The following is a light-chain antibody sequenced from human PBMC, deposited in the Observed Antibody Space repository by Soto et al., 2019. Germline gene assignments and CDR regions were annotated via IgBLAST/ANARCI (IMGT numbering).Light chain of an antibody. Sequence: QSALTQPASVSGSPGQSITISCTGTSSDVGLYNYVSWYQQYPGKAPKLMIFEVSNRPSGVSNRFSGSKSGNTASLTISGLQAEDEADYYCISYTTSSISYVFGAGTKLTVL. CDR3: ISYTTSSISYV. J-gene: IGLJ1*01. CDR2: EVS. CDR1: SSDVGLYNY. V-gene: IGLV2-14*01.